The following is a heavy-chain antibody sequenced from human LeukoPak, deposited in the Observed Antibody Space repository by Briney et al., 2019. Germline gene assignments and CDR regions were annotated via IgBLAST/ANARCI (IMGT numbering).Heavy chain of an antibody. CDR1: GYTLTNYY. Sequence: ASVKVSCKASGYTLTNYYMHWVRQAPGQGLEWVGLINPSGTSTNFARKFQCRVTMTRGTSSNTVYMELSGLTSEDTAMYYCAREEAGGYFDYWGQGTVVTVSS. V-gene: IGHV1-46*01. J-gene: IGHJ4*02. D-gene: IGHD2-8*02. CDR2: INPSGTST. CDR3: AREEAGGYFDY.